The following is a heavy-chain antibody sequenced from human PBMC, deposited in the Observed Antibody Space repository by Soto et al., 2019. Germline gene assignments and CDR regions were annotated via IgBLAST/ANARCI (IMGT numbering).Heavy chain of an antibody. CDR3: ARDGSDSYGLDA. V-gene: IGHV4-4*07. D-gene: IGHD2-15*01. CDR1: GGSISSYD. CDR2: IDNGGKT. J-gene: IGHJ6*02. Sequence: SETQSLTCTVSGGSISSYDCSWIRHSAWKGLEWSGRIDNGGKTQYNPSLKSRVTMSADTSKNQFSLRLSCVTAEDTAVYYCARDGSDSYGLDAWGQRTTVAVS.